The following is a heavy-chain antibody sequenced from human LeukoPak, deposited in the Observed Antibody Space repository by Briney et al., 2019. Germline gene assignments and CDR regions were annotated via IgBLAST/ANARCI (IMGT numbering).Heavy chain of an antibody. CDR3: ASHSSSWYYFNY. CDR1: GGSVSSSSYS. V-gene: IGHV4-39*01. Sequence: SETLSLTCSVSGGSVSSSSYSWGWIRQPPGEGLEWIGSIHYSGSTYYNPSLKSRVTISVDTSKNQFSLRLSSVTAADTAVYYCASHSSSWYYFNYWGQGTLVTVSS. D-gene: IGHD6-13*01. J-gene: IGHJ4*02. CDR2: IHYSGST.